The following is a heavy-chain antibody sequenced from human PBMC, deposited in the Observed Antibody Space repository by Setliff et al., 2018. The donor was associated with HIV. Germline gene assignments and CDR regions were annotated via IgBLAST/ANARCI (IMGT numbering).Heavy chain of an antibody. CDR1: GGSISSSSYY. J-gene: IGHJ6*03. D-gene: IGHD3-3*01. Sequence: PSETLSLTCTVSGGSISSSSYYWGWIRQPPGKGLEWIGSIHYSGSSNYNPSLKSRVSISLDTSKKQVSLKLNSVTAADTAVYYCARGLSIFGVATPGFYSFMDVWG. CDR3: ARGLSIFGVATPGFYSFMDV. CDR2: IHYSGSS. V-gene: IGHV4-39*07.